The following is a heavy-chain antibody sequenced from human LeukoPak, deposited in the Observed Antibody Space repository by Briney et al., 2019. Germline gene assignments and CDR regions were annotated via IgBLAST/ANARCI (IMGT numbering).Heavy chain of an antibody. CDR2: ISSSSSYI. J-gene: IGHJ6*04. Sequence: GRSLRLSCAASGFTFSSYAMHWVRQAPGKGLEWVSSISSSSSYIYYADSVEGRFTISRDNAKNSLYLQMNSLRAEDTAVYYCARDLYYDSSGLVAVWGKGTTVTVSS. D-gene: IGHD3-22*01. V-gene: IGHV3-21*01. CDR1: GFTFSSYA. CDR3: ARDLYYDSSGLVAV.